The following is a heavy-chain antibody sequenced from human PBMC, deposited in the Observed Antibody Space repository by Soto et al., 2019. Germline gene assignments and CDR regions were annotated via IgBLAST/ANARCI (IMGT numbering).Heavy chain of an antibody. CDR1: GFTFSSYG. Sequence: GWSLRLSCAASGFTFSSYGMHWVRQAPGKGLEWVAVISYDGSNKYYADSVKGRFTISRDNSKNTLYLQMSSLRAEDTAVYYCANGYGARYDYWGQGNLVTVXX. V-gene: IGHV3-30*18. CDR2: ISYDGSNK. J-gene: IGHJ4*02. CDR3: ANGYGARYDY. D-gene: IGHD6-13*01.